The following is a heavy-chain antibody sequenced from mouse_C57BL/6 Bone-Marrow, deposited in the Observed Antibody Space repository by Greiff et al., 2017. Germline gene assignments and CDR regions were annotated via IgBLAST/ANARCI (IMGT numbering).Heavy chain of an antibody. CDR1: GFTFSSYA. D-gene: IGHD1-1*01. J-gene: IGHJ2*01. V-gene: IGHV5-9-1*02. CDR2: ISSGGDYI. CDR3: TRDGGLITTGFFDY. Sequence: EVKLVESGEGLVKPGGSLTLSCAASGFTFSSYAMSWVRQTPEKRLEWVAYISSGGDYIYYADTVKGRFTISRDNARNTLYLQMSSLKSEDTAMYYCTRDGGLITTGFFDYWGQGTTLTVYS.